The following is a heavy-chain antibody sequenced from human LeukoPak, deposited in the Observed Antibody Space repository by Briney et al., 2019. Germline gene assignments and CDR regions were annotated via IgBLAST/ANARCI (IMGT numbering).Heavy chain of an antibody. CDR2: IYYSGSI. V-gene: IGHV4-59*01. J-gene: IGHJ4*02. Sequence: PSETLSLTCTVSGGSISSYYWSWIRQPPGKGLEWIGYIYYSGSINYNPSLKSRVTISVDTSKNQFSLKLSSVTAADTAVYYCAREETATIRDWGQGTLVTVSS. CDR1: GGSISSYY. D-gene: IGHD5-24*01. CDR3: AREETATIRD.